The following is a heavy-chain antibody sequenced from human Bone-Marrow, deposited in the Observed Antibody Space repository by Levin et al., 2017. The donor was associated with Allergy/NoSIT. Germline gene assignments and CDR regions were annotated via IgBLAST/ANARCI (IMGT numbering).Heavy chain of an antibody. CDR3: ASSSRIAVAGTNWFDP. D-gene: IGHD6-19*01. V-gene: IGHV5-10-1*01. J-gene: IGHJ5*02. CDR1: GYSFTSYW. Sequence: GGSLRLSCKGSGYSFTSYWISWVRQMPGKGLEWMGRIDPSDSYTNYSPSFQGHVTISADKSISTAYLQWSSLKASDTAMYYCASSSRIAVAGTNWFDPWGQGTLVTVSS. CDR2: IDPSDSYT.